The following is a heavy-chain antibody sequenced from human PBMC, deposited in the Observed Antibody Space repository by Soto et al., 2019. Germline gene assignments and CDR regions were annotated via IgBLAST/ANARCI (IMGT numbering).Heavy chain of an antibody. D-gene: IGHD3-16*01. CDR1: GGSISSYY. CDR2: IYYSGST. J-gene: IGHJ4*02. CDR3: ARHWGFWADY. Sequence: QVQLQESGPGLVKPSETLFLTCTVSGGSISSYYWSWIRQPPGKGLEWIGYIYYSGSTNYNPSLKXRVTISVDTSKNQFSLKLSSVTAADTAVYYCARHWGFWADYWGQGTLVTVSS. V-gene: IGHV4-59*08.